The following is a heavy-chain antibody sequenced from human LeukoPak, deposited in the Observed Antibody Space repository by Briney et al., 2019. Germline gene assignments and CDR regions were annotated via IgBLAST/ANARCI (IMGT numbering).Heavy chain of an antibody. Sequence: GGSLRLSCAASGFTVSSYAMHWVRQAPGKGVEYVSAISSNGGNTYYANSVKGRFTISRDNSKNTLYLQMGSLRAEDMAVYYCARVKVSGAFDTWGQGTMVTVSS. D-gene: IGHD1-14*01. CDR2: ISSNGGNT. CDR3: ARVKVSGAFDT. V-gene: IGHV3-64*01. CDR1: GFTVSSYA. J-gene: IGHJ3*02.